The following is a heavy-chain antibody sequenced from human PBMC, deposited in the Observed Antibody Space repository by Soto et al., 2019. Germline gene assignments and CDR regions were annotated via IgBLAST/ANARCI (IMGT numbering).Heavy chain of an antibody. CDR3: ARGPSGDKVHY. V-gene: IGHV4-39*01. D-gene: IGHD7-27*01. CDR2: IYYSGST. Sequence: SETLSLTCTVSGGSISSSSYYWGWIRQPPGKGLEWIGSIYYSGSTYYNPSLKSRVTISVDTSKNQFSLTLSSVTAADTAVYYCARGPSGDKVHYWGQGALVTVS. CDR1: GGSISSSSYY. J-gene: IGHJ4*02.